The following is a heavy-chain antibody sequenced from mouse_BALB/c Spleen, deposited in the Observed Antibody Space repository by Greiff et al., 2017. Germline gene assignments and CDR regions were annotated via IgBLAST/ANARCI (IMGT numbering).Heavy chain of an antibody. CDR1: GFTFSDYY. Sequence: EVKLMESGGGLVKPGGSLKLSCAASGFTFSDYYMYWVRQTPEKRLEWVATISDGGSYTYYPDSVKGRFTISRDNAKNNLYLQMSSLKSEDTAMYYCARESWDGSSRYAMDYWGQGTSVTVSS. V-gene: IGHV5-4*02. J-gene: IGHJ4*01. CDR3: ARESWDGSSRYAMDY. CDR2: ISDGGSYT. D-gene: IGHD1-1*01.